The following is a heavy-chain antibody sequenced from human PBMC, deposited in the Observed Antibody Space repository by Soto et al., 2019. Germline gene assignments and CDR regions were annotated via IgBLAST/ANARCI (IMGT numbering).Heavy chain of an antibody. J-gene: IGHJ6*02. V-gene: IGHV4-34*01. CDR1: GGSFSGYY. Sequence: SETLSLTCAVYGGSFSGYYWSWIRQPPGKGLEWIGEINHSGSTNYNPSLKSRVTISVDTSKNQFSLRAEDTAVYYCARTPSLVPIYYYYYGMDVWGQGTTVTVS. CDR2: INHSGST. CDR3: ARTPSLVPIYYYYYGMDV. D-gene: IGHD6-13*01.